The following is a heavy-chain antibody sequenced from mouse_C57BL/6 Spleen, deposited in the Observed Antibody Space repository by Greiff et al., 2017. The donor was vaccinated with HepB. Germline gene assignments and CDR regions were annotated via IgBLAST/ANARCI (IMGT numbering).Heavy chain of an antibody. CDR1: GYTFTSYW. CDR2: IDPSDSYP. V-gene: IGHV1-50*01. CDR3: AHGSY. Sequence: VQLQQPGAELVKPGASVKLSCKASGYTFTSYWMQWVKQRPGQGLEWIGEIDPSDSYPNYNQKFKGKATLTVDTSSSTAYMQLSSLTSEDSAVYYCAHGSYWGQGTTLTVSS. J-gene: IGHJ2*01.